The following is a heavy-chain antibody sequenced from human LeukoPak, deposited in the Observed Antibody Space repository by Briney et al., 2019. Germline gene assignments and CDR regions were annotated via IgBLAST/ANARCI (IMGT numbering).Heavy chain of an antibody. CDR1: GFTFSSYG. J-gene: IGHJ4*02. Sequence: GRSLRLSCAASGFTFSSYGMHWVRQAPGKGLEWVAVISYDGSNKYYADSVKGRFTISRDNSKNTLYLQMNSLRAEDTAVYYCARTMYQPLLYFDYWGQGTLVTVSS. V-gene: IGHV3-30*03. CDR3: ARTMYQPLLYFDY. D-gene: IGHD2-2*01. CDR2: ISYDGSNK.